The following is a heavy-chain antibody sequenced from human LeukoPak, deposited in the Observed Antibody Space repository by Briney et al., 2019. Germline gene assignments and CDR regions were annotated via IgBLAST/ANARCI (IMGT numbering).Heavy chain of an antibody. J-gene: IGHJ5*02. CDR3: ARDSDTGGPVWWFDP. CDR1: GYTFTSYG. Sequence: ASVRVSCKASGYTFTSYGISWVRQAPGQGLEWMGWISAYNGNTNYAQKLQGRVTMTTDTSTSTAYMELRSLRSDDTAVYYCARDSDTGGPVWWFDPWGQGTLVTVSS. CDR2: ISAYNGNT. V-gene: IGHV1-18*01. D-gene: IGHD1-26*01.